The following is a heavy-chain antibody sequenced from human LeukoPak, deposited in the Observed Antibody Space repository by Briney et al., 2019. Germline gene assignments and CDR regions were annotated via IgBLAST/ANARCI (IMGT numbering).Heavy chain of an antibody. J-gene: IGHJ6*02. Sequence: ASVKVSCKASGYTFTGYYMHWVRQAPGQGLEWMGWINPNSGGTNYAQKFQGWVTMTRDTSISTAYMELSRLRSDDTAVYYCARTGQQLGFYGMDVWGQGTTVTASS. D-gene: IGHD6-13*01. V-gene: IGHV1-2*04. CDR2: INPNSGGT. CDR1: GYTFTGYY. CDR3: ARTGQQLGFYGMDV.